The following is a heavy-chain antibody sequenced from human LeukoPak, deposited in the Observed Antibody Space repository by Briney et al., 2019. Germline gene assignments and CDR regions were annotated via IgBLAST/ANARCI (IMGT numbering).Heavy chain of an antibody. D-gene: IGHD6-19*01. V-gene: IGHV4-59*01. CDR2: IYYSGST. J-gene: IGHJ4*02. CDR1: GGSIRTYY. CDR3: ARGRWLVNY. Sequence: SETLSLTCTVSGGSIRTYYWSWIRQPPGKGLEWIGYIYYSGSTNYSPSLKSRITMSVDTSKNQFSLKLRSVTAADTAVYYCARGRWLVNYWGQGTLVTVSS.